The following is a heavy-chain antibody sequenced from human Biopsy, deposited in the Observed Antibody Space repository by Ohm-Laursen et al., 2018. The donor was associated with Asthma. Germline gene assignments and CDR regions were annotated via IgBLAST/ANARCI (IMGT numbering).Heavy chain of an antibody. Sequence: LSLTCAASGFNFRSYGIHWVRQAPGKGLEWVALISYDGSNQYYADSVKGRFTISRDNSKNTLYLQMNSLRAEDTAVYYCARKGNGWNGCDYWGQGTLVTVSS. V-gene: IGHV3-30*03. CDR2: ISYDGSNQ. CDR3: ARKGNGWNGCDY. D-gene: IGHD1-1*01. J-gene: IGHJ4*02. CDR1: GFNFRSYG.